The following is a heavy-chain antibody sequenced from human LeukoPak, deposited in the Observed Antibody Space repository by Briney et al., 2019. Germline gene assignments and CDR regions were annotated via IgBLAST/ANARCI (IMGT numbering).Heavy chain of an antibody. J-gene: IGHJ3*02. V-gene: IGHV1-18*01. CDR3: AIARETYYYDSSGYNAFDI. CDR2: ISAYNGNT. Sequence: ASVKVSCKASGYTFTSYGISWVRQAPGQGLEWMGWISAYNGNTNYAQKLQGRVTMTTDTSTSTAYMELRSLRSDDTAVYYCAIARETYYYDSSGYNAFDIWGQGTMVTVSS. CDR1: GYTFTSYG. D-gene: IGHD3-22*01.